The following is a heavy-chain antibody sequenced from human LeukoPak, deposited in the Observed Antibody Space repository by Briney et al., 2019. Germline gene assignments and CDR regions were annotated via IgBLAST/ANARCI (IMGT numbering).Heavy chain of an antibody. CDR2: IYYSGST. V-gene: IGHV4-39*01. CDR3: ARHDALSSHHVY. J-gene: IGHJ4*02. D-gene: IGHD6-19*01. Sequence: PSETLSLTCAVSGYSISSSSCYWGWIRQPPGKGLEWIGSIYYSGSTYYNPSLKSRVTISVDTSKNQFSLKLSSVTAADTAVYYCARHDALSSHHVYWGQGTLVTVSS. CDR1: GYSISSSSCY.